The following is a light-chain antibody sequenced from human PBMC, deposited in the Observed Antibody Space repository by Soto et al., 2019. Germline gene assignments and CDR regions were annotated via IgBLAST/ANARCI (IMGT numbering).Light chain of an antibody. Sequence: QSVVTQPPSASGTPGQRVTISCSGSDSDIGSHAVDWYQQFPGTAPKLLIFFSSHRPSGVPDRFSGSKSGSSASLAISGLQSEDEANYYCAAWDDSLNGVVFGGGTKLTVL. J-gene: IGLJ2*01. V-gene: IGLV1-44*01. CDR2: FSS. CDR3: AAWDDSLNGVV. CDR1: DSDIGSHA.